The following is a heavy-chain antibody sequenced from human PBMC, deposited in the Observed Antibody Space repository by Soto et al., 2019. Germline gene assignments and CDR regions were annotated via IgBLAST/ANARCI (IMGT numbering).Heavy chain of an antibody. J-gene: IGHJ3*02. Sequence: XGSLRLSCTASGFTFYSYAMTWVLHAPGKGLEWVSSISVIGLSTHYADSVKGRFTISRDTSKNTLYLQMNSLTAEDTAVYYCAKELGVRGELDASDIWGQGTMVTVSS. D-gene: IGHD3-10*01. CDR2: ISVIGLST. CDR1: GFTFYSYA. V-gene: IGHV3-23*01. CDR3: AKELGVRGELDASDI.